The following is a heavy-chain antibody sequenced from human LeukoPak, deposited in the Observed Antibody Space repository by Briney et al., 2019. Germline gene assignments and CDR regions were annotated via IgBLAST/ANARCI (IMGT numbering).Heavy chain of an antibody. D-gene: IGHD3-10*01. CDR2: ISYDGSNK. CDR3: AKGHLWFGELPPLDY. J-gene: IGHJ4*02. CDR1: GFTFSSYG. Sequence: GRSLRLSCAASGFTFSSYGMHWVRQAPGKGLEWVAVISYDGSNKYYADSVKGRFTISRDNSKNTLYLQMSSLRAEDTAVYYCAKGHLWFGELPPLDYWGQGTLVTVSS. V-gene: IGHV3-30*18.